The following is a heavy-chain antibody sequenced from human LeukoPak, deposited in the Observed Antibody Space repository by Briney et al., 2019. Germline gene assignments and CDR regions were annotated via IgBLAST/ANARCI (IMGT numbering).Heavy chain of an antibody. J-gene: IGHJ3*02. CDR2: IYTSGST. CDR1: GGSISSGSYY. Sequence: SETLSLTCTVSGGSISSGSYYWSWIRQPAGKGLEWIGRIYTSGSTNYNPSLKSRVTISVDTSKIQFSLKLSSVTAADTAVYYCARDPWRWAWDIWGQGTMVTVSS. V-gene: IGHV4-61*02. D-gene: IGHD6-13*01. CDR3: ARDPWRWAWDI.